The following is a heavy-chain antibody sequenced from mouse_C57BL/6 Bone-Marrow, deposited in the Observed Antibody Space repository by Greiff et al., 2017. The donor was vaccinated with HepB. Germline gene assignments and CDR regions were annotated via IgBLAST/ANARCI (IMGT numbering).Heavy chain of an antibody. CDR1: GFTFSSYT. CDR3: ARQNWYFDV. Sequence: EVKLVESGGGLVKPGGSLKLSCAASGFTFSSYTMSWVRQTPEKRLEWVATISGGGGNTYYPDSVKGRFTISRDNAKNTLYLQMSSLRSEDAALYYCARQNWYFDVWGTGTTVTVSS. J-gene: IGHJ1*03. V-gene: IGHV5-9*01. CDR2: ISGGGGNT.